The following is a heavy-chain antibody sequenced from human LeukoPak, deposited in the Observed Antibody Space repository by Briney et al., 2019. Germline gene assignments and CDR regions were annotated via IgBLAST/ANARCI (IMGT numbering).Heavy chain of an antibody. J-gene: IGHJ4*02. Sequence: GDSLKISCKGSGYSVSSYGIGWVRQMPGKGLEWMWIIYPGDSDTRYSPSFEAQVTISAHKSINTAYLPCSSLQASATAMYFCARDPKSDSWGPGNLVTVSS. CDR3: ARDPKSDS. CDR2: IYPGDSDT. CDR1: GYSVSSYG. V-gene: IGHV5-51*01.